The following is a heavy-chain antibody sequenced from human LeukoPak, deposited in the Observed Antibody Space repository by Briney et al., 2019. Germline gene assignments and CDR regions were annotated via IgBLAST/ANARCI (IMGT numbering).Heavy chain of an antibody. J-gene: IGHJ4*02. CDR2: ISSSSSYI. V-gene: IGHV3-21*01. Sequence: GGSLRLSCAASGFTVSSNYITWVRQAPGKGLEWVSSISSSSSYIYYADSVKGRFTISRDNAKNSLYLQMNSLRAEDTAVYYCARDRGVVLPAASDYWGQGTLVTVSS. CDR1: GFTVSSNY. CDR3: ARDRGVVLPAASDY. D-gene: IGHD2-2*01.